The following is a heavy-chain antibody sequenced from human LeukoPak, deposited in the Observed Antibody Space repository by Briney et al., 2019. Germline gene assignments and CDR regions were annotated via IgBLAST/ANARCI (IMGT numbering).Heavy chain of an antibody. CDR2: IYYSGST. CDR1: GGSISSYY. CDR3: ARGRYYYGSGSRWFDP. J-gene: IGHJ5*02. Sequence: SETLSLTCTVSGGSISSYYWSWIRQPPGKGLEWIGYIYYSGSTNYNPSLKSRVTISVDTSKNQFSLKLSSVTAADTAVYYCARGRYYYGSGSRWFDPWGQGTLVAVSS. V-gene: IGHV4-59*12. D-gene: IGHD3-10*01.